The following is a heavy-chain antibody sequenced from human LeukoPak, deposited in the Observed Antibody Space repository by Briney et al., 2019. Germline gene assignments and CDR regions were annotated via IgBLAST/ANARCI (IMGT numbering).Heavy chain of an antibody. Sequence: GGSLRLSCAASGFTFSSYEMNWVREAPGKGLGWVSYISSSGSTIYYADSVKGRFTISRDNAKNSLYLQMNSLRAEDTAVYYCASSRYGSGSYYNFNWFGPWGQGTLVTVSS. D-gene: IGHD3-10*01. CDR2: ISSSGSTI. V-gene: IGHV3-48*03. CDR3: ASSRYGSGSYYNFNWFGP. J-gene: IGHJ5*02. CDR1: GFTFSSYE.